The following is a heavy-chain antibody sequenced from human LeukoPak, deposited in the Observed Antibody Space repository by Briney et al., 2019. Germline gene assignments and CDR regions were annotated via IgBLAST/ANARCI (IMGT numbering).Heavy chain of an antibody. Sequence: PGTSLRLSCVASGFSFSSYSIHWVRRVPGKGLEWVAVMSVNGVNKYYADSVRGRFTVSRDISKNTQSLQMNSLRFEDTAVYFCVRESCSGGSCTYDPFDIWGHGTMVTVST. V-gene: IGHV3-30-3*01. D-gene: IGHD2-15*01. CDR2: MSVNGVNK. CDR1: GFSFSSYS. J-gene: IGHJ3*02. CDR3: VRESCSGGSCTYDPFDI.